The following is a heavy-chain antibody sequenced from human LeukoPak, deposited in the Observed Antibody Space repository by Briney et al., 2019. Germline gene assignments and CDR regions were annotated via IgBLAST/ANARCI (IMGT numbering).Heavy chain of an antibody. CDR3: ARENYGDYVL. CDR2: IYHSGST. J-gene: IGHJ4*02. Sequence: PSETLSLTCTVSGYSISSGYYWGWIRQPPGKGLEWIGSIYHSGSTYYNPSLKSRVTISLDKSKNQFSLKLSSVTAADTAVYYCARENYGDYVLWGQGTLVTVSS. D-gene: IGHD4-17*01. CDR1: GYSISSGYY. V-gene: IGHV4-38-2*02.